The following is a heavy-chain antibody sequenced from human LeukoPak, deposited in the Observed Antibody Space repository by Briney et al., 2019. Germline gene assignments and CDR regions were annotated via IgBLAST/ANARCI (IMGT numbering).Heavy chain of an antibody. CDR3: AAGTSWFDP. CDR2: MYYSGST. D-gene: IGHD6-13*01. CDR1: GGSITSYY. J-gene: IGHJ5*02. Sequence: SETLSLTCIVSGGSITSYYWSWIRQPPGKGLEWIGYMYYSGSTNYNPPLKSRVSISIDTSKTQFSLKLNSVTAADTAVYYCAAGTSWFDPWGQGTLVTVSS. V-gene: IGHV4-59*01.